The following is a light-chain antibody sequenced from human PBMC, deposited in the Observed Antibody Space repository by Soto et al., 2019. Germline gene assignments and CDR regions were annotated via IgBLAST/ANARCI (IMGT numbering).Light chain of an antibody. CDR2: EVT. Sequence: QSALTQPASVSGSPGQSITISCTATSSDVGSFNYVSWYQHHPGKAPKLMIYEVTSRPSGVSNRFSGSKSGNTASLTISGLQAEDEAEYYCVSYATSTTLYVFGSGTKLTVL. CDR1: SSDVGSFNY. CDR3: VSYATSTTLYV. J-gene: IGLJ1*01. V-gene: IGLV2-14*01.